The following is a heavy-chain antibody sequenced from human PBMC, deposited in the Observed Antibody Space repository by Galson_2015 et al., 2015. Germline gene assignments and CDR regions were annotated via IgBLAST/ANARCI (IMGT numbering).Heavy chain of an antibody. J-gene: IGHJ5*02. CDR1: GYTFTGYY. D-gene: IGHD3-10*01. Sequence: SVKVSCKASGYTFTGYYMHWVRQAPGQGLEWMGRINPNSGGTNYAQKFQGRVTMTRDTSISTAYMELSRLRSDDTAVYYCARDESGGYYGSGSYPWGQGTLVTVSS. CDR2: INPNSGGT. V-gene: IGHV1-2*06. CDR3: ARDESGGYYGSGSYP.